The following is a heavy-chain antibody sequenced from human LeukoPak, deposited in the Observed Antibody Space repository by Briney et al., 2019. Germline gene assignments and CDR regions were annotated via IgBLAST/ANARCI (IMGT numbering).Heavy chain of an antibody. CDR1: GGSISSSSYY. V-gene: IGHV4-39*01. CDR2: IYYSGST. D-gene: IGHD3-9*01. J-gene: IGHJ4*02. Sequence: SETLSLTCAVSGGSISSSSYYWGWIRQPPGKGLEWLGSIYYSGSTYYNPSLKSRVTISVDTSKNQFSLKLSSVTAADTAVYYWPRPSYDILTGYYNVDYWGQGTLVTVSS. CDR3: PRPSYDILTGYYNVDY.